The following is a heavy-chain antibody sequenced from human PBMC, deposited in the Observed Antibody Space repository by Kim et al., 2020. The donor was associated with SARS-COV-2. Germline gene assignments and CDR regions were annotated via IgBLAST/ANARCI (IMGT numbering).Heavy chain of an antibody. CDR3: ARGQYQLPRAYWFDP. Sequence: ASVKVSCKASGYTFTSYDINWVRQATGQGLEWMGWMNPNSGNTGYAQKFQGRVTMTRNTSISTAYMELSSLRSEDTAVYYCARGQYQLPRAYWFDPWGQGTLVTVSS. CDR2: MNPNSGNT. J-gene: IGHJ5*02. CDR1: GYTFTSYD. V-gene: IGHV1-8*01. D-gene: IGHD2-2*01.